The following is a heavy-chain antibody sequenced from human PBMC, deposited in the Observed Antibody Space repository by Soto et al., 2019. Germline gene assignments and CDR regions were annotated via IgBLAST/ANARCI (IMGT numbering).Heavy chain of an antibody. CDR1: GGSITSANW. V-gene: IGHV4-4*02. CDR2: ISHSGIT. CDR3: ARVLRGWFDP. Sequence: SDTLYLACAVSGGSITSANWLTWVRQPPGGGLEWIGEISHSGITNYKASLKSRVTMSVDKTKNDVSLKLTSVTAADTAVYYCARVLRGWFDPWGQGTPVTVSS. J-gene: IGHJ5*02.